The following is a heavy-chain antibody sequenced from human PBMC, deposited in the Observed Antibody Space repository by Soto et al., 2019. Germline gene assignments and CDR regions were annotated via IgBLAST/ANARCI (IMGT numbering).Heavy chain of an antibody. CDR3: ARYRSYSTDY. V-gene: IGHV3-74*01. CDR2: INSDGSTT. CDR1: GFTFSNSW. J-gene: IGHJ4*02. D-gene: IGHD1-26*01. Sequence: GGSLRLSCAASGFTFSNSWMHWVRQAPGKGLVWVSYINSDGSTTTYADSVKGRFTISRDNAKNTVYLQINSLRAEDTAVYYCARYRSYSTDYWGQGTLVTVSS.